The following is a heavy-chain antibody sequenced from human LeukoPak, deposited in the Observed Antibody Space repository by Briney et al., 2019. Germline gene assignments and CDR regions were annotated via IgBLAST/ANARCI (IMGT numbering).Heavy chain of an antibody. CDR1: GGSISSYY. J-gene: IGHJ4*02. V-gene: IGHV4-59*01. Sequence: PSETLSLTCTVSGGSISSYYRSWIRQPPGKGLEWIGYIYYSGSTNYNPSLKSRVTISVDTSKNQFSLKLSSVTAADTAVYYCARDSGLELLDYWGQGTLVTVSS. D-gene: IGHD1-7*01. CDR3: ARDSGLELLDY. CDR2: IYYSGST.